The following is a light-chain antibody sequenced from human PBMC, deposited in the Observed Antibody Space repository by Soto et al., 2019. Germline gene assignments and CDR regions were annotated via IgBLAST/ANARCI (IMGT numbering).Light chain of an antibody. CDR3: QQFGSSPAYS. J-gene: IGKJ2*03. V-gene: IGKV3-20*01. Sequence: EIVLTQSPGTLSLSLGERATLSCRASQSVSSNFLAWYQQKPGQAPRLLIYSASSRATGIPDRFSGSGSGTDFTLTISRLEPEDFAVYYCQQFGSSPAYSFGQGTKLEIK. CDR1: QSVSSNF. CDR2: SAS.